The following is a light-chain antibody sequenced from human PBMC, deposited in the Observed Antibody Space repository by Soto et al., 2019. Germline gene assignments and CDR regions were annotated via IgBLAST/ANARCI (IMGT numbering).Light chain of an antibody. V-gene: IGKV1-9*01. J-gene: IGKJ4*01. CDR3: QQLSRYPST. Sequence: IQLTQSPSSLSASVGDRVTVTCRASDDITNYLAWYQQKAGKAPKLLIYDASTLYSGVPSRLRGSGSGTDFTLTISGMKPEDFATYYCQQLSRYPSTFGGGTKVDIK. CDR1: DDITNY. CDR2: DAS.